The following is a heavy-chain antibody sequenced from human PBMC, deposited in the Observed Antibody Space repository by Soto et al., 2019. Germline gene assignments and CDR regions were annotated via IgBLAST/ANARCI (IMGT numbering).Heavy chain of an antibody. CDR3: AKVIISGWYLDY. V-gene: IGHV3-23*01. CDR2: ISGSGGAA. D-gene: IGHD6-19*01. Sequence: GGSLRLSCAASGITFSSHAMNWVRQAPGKGLEWVSVISGSGGAAYYADSVKGRFTISRDNSKNTVYLQMNSLRAEDTAVYYCAKVIISGWYLDYWGQGTPVTVSS. CDR1: GITFSSHA. J-gene: IGHJ4*02.